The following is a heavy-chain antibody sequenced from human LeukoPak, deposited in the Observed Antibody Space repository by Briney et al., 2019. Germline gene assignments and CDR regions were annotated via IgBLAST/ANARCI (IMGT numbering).Heavy chain of an antibody. CDR3: ASLRGRSIAVSGTDY. CDR1: GFTYSSYW. J-gene: IGHJ4*03. Sequence: GGSLTLSCPASGFTYSSYWMSWVRQAPGKGLEWVANINQDGSEKYYVDSVKGRLTIYRHNEQNSLYLQINSQRADDTAVYYCASLRGRSIAVSGTDYWGQGTLVTGSS. CDR2: INQDGSEK. V-gene: IGHV3-7*02. D-gene: IGHD6-6*01.